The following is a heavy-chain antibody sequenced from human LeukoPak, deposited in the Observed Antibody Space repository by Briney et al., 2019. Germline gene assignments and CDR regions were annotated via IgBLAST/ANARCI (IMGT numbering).Heavy chain of an antibody. Sequence: SETLSLTCDVSGVSFSTYYWSWIRQSPEKGLEWIGEVNHSGYTNLNPSLKSRVTISVDTSKNQFSLKLSSVTAADTAVYYCARQLYGSDYWGQGTLGTVSA. CDR2: VNHSGYT. V-gene: IGHV4-34*01. CDR3: ARQLYGSDY. D-gene: IGHD4-17*01. CDR1: GVSFSTYY. J-gene: IGHJ4*02.